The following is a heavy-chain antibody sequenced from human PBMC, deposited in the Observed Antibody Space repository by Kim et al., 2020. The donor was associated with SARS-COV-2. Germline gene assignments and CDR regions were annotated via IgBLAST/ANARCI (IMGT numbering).Heavy chain of an antibody. CDR3: ARDNARQYYASDLYYYYGMDV. J-gene: IGHJ6*02. CDR1: GFRFDDYG. V-gene: IGHV3-20*01. CDR2: INWNGGRI. D-gene: IGHD3-10*01. Sequence: GGSLRLSCAASGFRFDDYGMSWVRQVPGKGLEWVSGINWNGGRIGYADSVKGRFTISRDNAKNSLYLQMNSLRAEDTALYHCARDNARQYYASDLYYYYGMDVWGQGTTVTVSS.